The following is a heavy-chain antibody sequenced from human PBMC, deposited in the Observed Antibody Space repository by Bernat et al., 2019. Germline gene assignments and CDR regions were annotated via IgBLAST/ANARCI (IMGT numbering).Heavy chain of an antibody. CDR2: ISYDGSNK. CDR1: GFTFSSYG. CDR3: AKDDCSSASCYGPLDP. V-gene: IGHV3-30*18. D-gene: IGHD2-2*01. Sequence: QVQLVESGGGVVQPGRSLGLSCAASGFTFSSYGMHWVRQAPGKGLEWVAVISYDGSNKYYADSVKGRFTISRDNSKNTLYLQMNSLRAEDTAVYYCAKDDCSSASCYGPLDPWGQGTLVTVSS. J-gene: IGHJ5*02.